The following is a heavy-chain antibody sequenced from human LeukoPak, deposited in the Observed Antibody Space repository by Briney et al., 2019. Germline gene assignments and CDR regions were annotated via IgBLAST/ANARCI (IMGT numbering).Heavy chain of an antibody. V-gene: IGHV2-5*02. CDR3: AHRLGRAAGPFDY. CDR2: IYWDDEN. D-gene: IGHD6-25*01. J-gene: IGHJ4*02. Sequence: SGPTLVKPTQTLTLTCTFSGFSLSATGVGVGWIRQPPGKALEWLALIYWDDENRYSPSLKSRLTITRDTSRNQVVLTMTKLDPVDTATYYCAHRLGRAAGPFDYWGQGTQVTVSS. CDR1: GFSLSATGVG.